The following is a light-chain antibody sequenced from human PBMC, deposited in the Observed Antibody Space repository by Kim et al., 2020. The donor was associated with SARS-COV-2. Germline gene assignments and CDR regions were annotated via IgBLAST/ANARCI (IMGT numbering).Light chain of an antibody. CDR2: MAS. Sequence: DVVMTQSPLSLPVTPGEPASISCRSSQSLLHSNGYNYLDWYLQKPGQSPQLLIYMASNRASGVPDRFSGSGSGTDFTLNIRRVEAEDVGVYYCMQARQSPPWTFGPGTKLEI. J-gene: IGKJ1*01. CDR1: QSLLHSNGYNY. V-gene: IGKV2-28*01. CDR3: MQARQSPPWT.